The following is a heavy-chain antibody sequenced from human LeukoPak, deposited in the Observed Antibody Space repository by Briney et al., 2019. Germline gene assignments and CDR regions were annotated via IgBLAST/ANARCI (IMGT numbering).Heavy chain of an antibody. J-gene: IGHJ4*02. CDR2: IIPIFGTA. Sequence: GASVKVSCKASGGTFSSYAISWVRQAPGQGLEWMGGIIPIFGTANYAQKFQGRVTITTDESTSTAYMELSSLRSEDTAVYYCARGPGSSWYPPFDYWGQGSLVTVSA. CDR1: GGTFSSYA. CDR3: ARGPGSSWYPPFDY. V-gene: IGHV1-69*05. D-gene: IGHD6-13*01.